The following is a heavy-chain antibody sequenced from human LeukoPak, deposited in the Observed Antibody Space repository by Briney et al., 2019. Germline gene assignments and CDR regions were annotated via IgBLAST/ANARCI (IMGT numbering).Heavy chain of an antibody. CDR3: ARGRRIRGWLQLEYYYYYYMDV. V-gene: IGHV4-34*01. J-gene: IGHJ6*03. D-gene: IGHD5-24*01. Sequence: SETLSLTCAVYGGSFSGYYWSWIRQPPGKGLEWIGEINHSGSTNYNPSLKSRVTISVDTSKNQFSLKLSSVTAADTAVYYCARGRRIRGWLQLEYYYYYYMDVWGKGTTVTVSS. CDR2: INHSGST. CDR1: GGSFSGYY.